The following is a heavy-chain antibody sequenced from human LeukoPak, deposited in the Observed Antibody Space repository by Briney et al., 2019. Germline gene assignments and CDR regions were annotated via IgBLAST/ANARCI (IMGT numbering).Heavy chain of an antibody. Sequence: ASVKVSCKASGNSFTGHYMHWVRQAPGQGLEWMGWIKPDSGGTSYAQKFQGRVTMTRDTSISTAYLKLSSLRSNDAAVYYCATVVGGVTCDYWGQGTLVTVSS. CDR2: IKPDSGGT. CDR1: GNSFTGHY. V-gene: IGHV1-2*02. J-gene: IGHJ4*02. CDR3: ATVVGGVTCDY. D-gene: IGHD2-2*01.